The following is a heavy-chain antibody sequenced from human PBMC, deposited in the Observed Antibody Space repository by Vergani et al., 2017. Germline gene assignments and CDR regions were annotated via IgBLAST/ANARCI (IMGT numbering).Heavy chain of an antibody. V-gene: IGHV4-59*01. CDR2: IYYSGST. J-gene: IGHJ6*03. Sequence: QVQLQESGPGLVKPSETLSLTCTVSGGSISSYYWSWIRQPPGKGLEWIGYIYYSGSTNYNPSLKSRVTISVDPSKNQFSLKLSSVTAADTAVYYCARAKKATTGWGYYYYYYMDVWGKGTTVTVSS. D-gene: IGHD4-11*01. CDR1: GGSISSYY. CDR3: ARAKKATTGWGYYYYYYMDV.